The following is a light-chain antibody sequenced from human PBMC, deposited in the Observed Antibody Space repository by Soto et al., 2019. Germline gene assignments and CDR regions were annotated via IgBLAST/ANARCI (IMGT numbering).Light chain of an antibody. CDR2: AAS. Sequence: DIQMTQSPSSLSASVGDRVTITCRASQSISSYLNWYQQKPGKAPKLLIYAASSLQSGVPSRFSGSGSGTHFTLTISSLQPEDSATYYCQQSYSTPRTFGQGTKVEIK. J-gene: IGKJ1*01. CDR1: QSISSY. CDR3: QQSYSTPRT. V-gene: IGKV1-39*01.